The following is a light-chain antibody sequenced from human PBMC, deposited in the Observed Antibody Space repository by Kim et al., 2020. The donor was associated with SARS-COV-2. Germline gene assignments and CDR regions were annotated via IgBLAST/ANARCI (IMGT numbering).Light chain of an antibody. J-gene: IGLJ2*01. CDR3: QAWDNNIV. Sequence: ASARLTCTLSSGQSTYCVGRHQRRPEESRRFLMKLNSAGSHTEGGGIPDRFSGSGSGAERFHIISNLQSEDEADYCCQAWDNNIVFGGGTQLTVL. CDR2: LNSAGSH. V-gene: IGLV4-69*01. CDR1: SGQSTYC.